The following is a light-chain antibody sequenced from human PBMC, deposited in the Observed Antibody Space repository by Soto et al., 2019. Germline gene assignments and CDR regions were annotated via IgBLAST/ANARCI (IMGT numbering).Light chain of an antibody. CDR2: GNS. CDR3: QSYDSSLTWLV. Sequence: QSVLTQPPSVSGAPGQRVTISCTGSSSNIGAGYDVHWYQQLPGTAPKLLIYGNSNRPSGVPDRFSGSKSGTSASLAITGLQAEYEADDYCQSYDSSLTWLVFGGVTKLTVL. CDR1: SSNIGAGYD. J-gene: IGLJ2*01. V-gene: IGLV1-40*01.